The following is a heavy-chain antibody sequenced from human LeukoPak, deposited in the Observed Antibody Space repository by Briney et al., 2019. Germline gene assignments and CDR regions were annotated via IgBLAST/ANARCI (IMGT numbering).Heavy chain of an antibody. V-gene: IGHV3-64*01. CDR2: ISSNGGST. Sequence: HPGGSLRLSCAASGFTFSSYAMHWVRQAPGKGLEYVSAISSNGGSTYYANSVKGRFTISRDNSKNTLYLQMGSLRAEHMAVYYCARGRSSGWYRAFDIWGQGTMVTVSS. J-gene: IGHJ3*02. CDR3: ARGRSSGWYRAFDI. CDR1: GFTFSSYA. D-gene: IGHD6-19*01.